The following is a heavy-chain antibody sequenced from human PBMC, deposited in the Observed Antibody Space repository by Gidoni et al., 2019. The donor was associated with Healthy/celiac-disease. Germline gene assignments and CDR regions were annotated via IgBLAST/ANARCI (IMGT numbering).Heavy chain of an antibody. Sequence: EVQLVESGGGVVQPGRSLRPSCTASGCTFGAYAMSWVRQAPGKGLEWVGFIRSKAYGGTTEYAASVKGRFTISRDNSKSIAYLQMNSLKTEDTAVYYCTRDIEEDIVVVPAAPVTAFDIWGQGTMVTVSS. D-gene: IGHD2-2*01. V-gene: IGHV3-49*04. CDR2: IRSKAYGGTT. J-gene: IGHJ3*02. CDR1: GCTFGAYA. CDR3: TRDIEEDIVVVPAAPVTAFDI.